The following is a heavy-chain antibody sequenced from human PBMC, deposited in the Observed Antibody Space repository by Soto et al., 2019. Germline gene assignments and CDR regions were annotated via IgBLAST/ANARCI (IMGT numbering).Heavy chain of an antibody. V-gene: IGHV1-18*01. CDR3: ARGVGSGSYYNQYNWFDP. CDR1: GYTFTNFG. D-gene: IGHD3-10*01. Sequence: GASVKVSCKASGYTFTNFGISWARQAPGQGLEWMGWINVYNGNTKYAQKVQGRVTMTTDTSTSTAYMELRSLRSDDTAVYYCARGVGSGSYYNQYNWFDPWGQGTLVTVSS. J-gene: IGHJ5*02. CDR2: INVYNGNT.